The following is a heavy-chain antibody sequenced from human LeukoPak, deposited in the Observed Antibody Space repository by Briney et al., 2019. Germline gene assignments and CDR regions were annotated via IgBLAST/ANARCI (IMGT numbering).Heavy chain of an antibody. Sequence: ASVKVSCKASGYTFTSYYMHWVRQAPGQGLEWMGIINPSGGSTSYAQKFQGRVTMTRDTSTSTVYMELSSLRSEDTAVYYCAKDPVDTAMVLTQAFDYWGQGTLVTVSS. CDR2: INPSGGST. D-gene: IGHD5-18*01. V-gene: IGHV1-46*01. J-gene: IGHJ4*02. CDR1: GYTFTSYY. CDR3: AKDPVDTAMVLTQAFDY.